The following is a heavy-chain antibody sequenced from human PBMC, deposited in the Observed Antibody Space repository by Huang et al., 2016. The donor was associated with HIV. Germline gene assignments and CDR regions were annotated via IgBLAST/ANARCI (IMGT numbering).Heavy chain of an antibody. CDR2: INHNGKI. V-gene: IGHV4-34*02. D-gene: IGHD3-10*01. CDR3: ARGFNYYASDNLGVYYFDS. Sequence: QVQLKQWGAGLLKPSETLSLTCAVYGGAFRGSSWIWLRQFPEKGLEWMGDINHNGKIIYNPSLSARVTISTDTSKNHFSLHLTSVTAADTALYYCARGFNYYASDNLGVYYFDSWGLGTLVTVSP. J-gene: IGHJ4*02. CDR1: GGAFRGSS.